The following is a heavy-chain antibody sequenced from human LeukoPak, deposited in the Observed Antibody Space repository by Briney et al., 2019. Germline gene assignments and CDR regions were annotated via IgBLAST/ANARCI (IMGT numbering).Heavy chain of an antibody. CDR3: ARVRAAALDY. V-gene: IGHV3-21*01. CDR2: ISSSSSYI. Sequence: GGSLRLSCAASGFTFSSYSMNWVRKAPGKGLEWVSSISSSSSYIYYATSVKGRFTISRDNDKNSLYLQMNSLRAEDTAVYYCARVRAAALDYWGQGTLVTVSS. D-gene: IGHD6-13*01. CDR1: GFTFSSYS. J-gene: IGHJ4*02.